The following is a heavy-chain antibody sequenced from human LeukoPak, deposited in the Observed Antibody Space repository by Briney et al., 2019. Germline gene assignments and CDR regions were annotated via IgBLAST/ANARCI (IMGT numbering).Heavy chain of an antibody. CDR3: AKDKGGGYGNDGFDI. CDR1: GFTFSSYG. Sequence: GESLRLSCAASGFTFSSYGMHWVRQAPGKGLEWVAVISYDGSNQYYADSVKGRFTISRDNSKNTLYLQMNSLRAEDTAVYYCAKDKGGGYGNDGFDIWGRGTMVTVSS. V-gene: IGHV3-30*18. D-gene: IGHD3-16*01. J-gene: IGHJ3*02. CDR2: ISYDGSNQ.